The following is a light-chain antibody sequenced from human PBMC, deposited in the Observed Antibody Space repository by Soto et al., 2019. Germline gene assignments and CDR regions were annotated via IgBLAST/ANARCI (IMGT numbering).Light chain of an antibody. Sequence: EIVLTQSASTLSLSPGERATLSCRASQSVGSSYLAWYQQRPGQTPRLLIYGASSRATGIPDRFSGSGSGTDFTLTIIRLEPEDFAVYHCQQYGRAPFTFGQGTRLEIK. CDR1: QSVGSSY. CDR2: GAS. V-gene: IGKV3-20*01. CDR3: QQYGRAPFT. J-gene: IGKJ2*01.